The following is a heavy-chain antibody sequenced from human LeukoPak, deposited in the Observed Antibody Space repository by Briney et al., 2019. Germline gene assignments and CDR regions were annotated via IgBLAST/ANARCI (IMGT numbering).Heavy chain of an antibody. CDR2: INHSGST. V-gene: IGHV4-34*01. D-gene: IGHD1-14*01. J-gene: IGHJ4*02. Sequence: SETLSLTCAVYGGSFSGYYWSWIRQPPWKGLEWIGEINHSGSTNYNPSLKSRVTISVDTSKNQCSLKLSSVTAADTAVYYCARTRYPFDYWGQGTLVTVSS. CDR1: GGSFSGYY. CDR3: ARTRYPFDY.